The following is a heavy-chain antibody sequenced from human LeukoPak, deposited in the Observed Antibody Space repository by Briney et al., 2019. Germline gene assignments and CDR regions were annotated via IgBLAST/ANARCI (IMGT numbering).Heavy chain of an antibody. V-gene: IGHV3-20*04. CDR1: GFTFYDYG. CDR2: INWNGGST. D-gene: IGHD1-26*01. Sequence: PGGSLRLSCAASGFTFYDYGISWVRQAPGKGLEWVSGINWNGGSTGYADSVKGRFTISRDNAKNSLYLQMNSLRAEDTALYYCARDLATADGVDYWGQGTLVTVSS. J-gene: IGHJ4*02. CDR3: ARDLATADGVDY.